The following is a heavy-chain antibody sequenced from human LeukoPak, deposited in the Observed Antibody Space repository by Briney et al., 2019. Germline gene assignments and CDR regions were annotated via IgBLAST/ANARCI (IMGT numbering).Heavy chain of an antibody. CDR1: GYSFTSYW. CDR2: IYPGDSDT. D-gene: IGHD2-2*01. V-gene: IGHV5-51*01. Sequence: GESLKISCKGSGYSFTSYWIGWVRQMPGKGLEWMGIIYPGDSDTSYSPSFQGQVTISADKSISTAYLQWSSLKASDTAMYYCARSLRYCSSTSCYNNWFDPWGQGTLVTVSS. CDR3: ARSLRYCSSTSCYNNWFDP. J-gene: IGHJ5*02.